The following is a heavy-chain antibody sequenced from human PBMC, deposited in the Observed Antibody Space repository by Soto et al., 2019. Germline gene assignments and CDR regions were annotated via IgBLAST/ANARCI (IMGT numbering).Heavy chain of an antibody. CDR2: ISPRTGSA. D-gene: IGHD5-18*01. V-gene: IGHV1-2*02. CDR3: ARDRLMATAGTARHYFGLDV. CDR1: GYTFTDYY. Sequence: ASVKVSFKASGYTFTDYYIHWVRQAPGQGLEWMGWISPRTGSANFAQRFQGRVSMTRDTSITTAYMELRRLKSDDTAVYYCARDRLMATAGTARHYFGLDVWGQGTTVTVSS. J-gene: IGHJ6*02.